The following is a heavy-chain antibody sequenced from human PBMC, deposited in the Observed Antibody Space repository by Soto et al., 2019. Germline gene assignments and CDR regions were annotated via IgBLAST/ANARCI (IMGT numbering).Heavy chain of an antibody. V-gene: IGHV4-34*01. CDR1: GGSLSGYY. CDR2: INHSGGT. Sequence: QVQLQQWGAGLLKPSETLSLTCAVYGGSLSGYYWTWIRQAPGKGLEWIGEINHSGGTNYNSSLKSRVNISLDTSKNQFSLNLFSVTAADTAVYYCARDRQDYHFWSGCENEGPYGMDVWGQGTTVTVSS. D-gene: IGHD3-3*02. J-gene: IGHJ6*02. CDR3: ARDRQDYHFWSGCENEGPYGMDV.